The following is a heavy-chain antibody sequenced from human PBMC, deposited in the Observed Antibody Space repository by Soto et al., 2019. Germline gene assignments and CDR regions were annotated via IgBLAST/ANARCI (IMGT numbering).Heavy chain of an antibody. J-gene: IGHJ4*02. CDR2: IWYDGSNK. D-gene: IGHD3-22*01. V-gene: IGHV3-33*01. Sequence: GGSLRLCCAASGFTFSSYGMHGVRQAPGKGLEWVAVIWYDGSNKYYADSVKGRFTISRDNSKNTLYLQMNSLRAEDTAVYYCARDRSGYYYDSSGPFDYWGQATLVTVSS. CDR3: ARDRSGYYYDSSGPFDY. CDR1: GFTFSSYG.